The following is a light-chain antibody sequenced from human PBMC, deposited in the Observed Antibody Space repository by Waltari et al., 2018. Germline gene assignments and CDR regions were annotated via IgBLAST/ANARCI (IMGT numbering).Light chain of an antibody. V-gene: IGKV4-1*01. J-gene: IGKJ4*01. CDR1: QSLFYSSNNKNY. CDR2: WAS. CDR3: HQYYYSPVA. Sequence: DIVMTQSTDSLAVSLGERATINCKSSQSLFYSSNNKNYLAWYQQKSGQPPKLLIYWASTRDSGVPDRFSGSGSGTDFTLTIDSLQAEDVAVYYCHQYYYSPVAFGGGTKVEIK.